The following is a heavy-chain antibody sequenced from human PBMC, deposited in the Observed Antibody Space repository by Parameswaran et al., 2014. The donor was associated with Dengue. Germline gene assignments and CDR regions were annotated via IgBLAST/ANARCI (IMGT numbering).Heavy chain of an antibody. J-gene: IGHJ4*02. CDR2: IYPGDSDT. CDR3: ARYSTVTMPFDY. Sequence: VRQMPGKGLEWMGIIYPGDSDTRYSPSFQGQVTISADKSISTAYLQWSSLKASDTAMYYCARYSTVTMPFDYWGQGTLVTVSS. V-gene: IGHV5-51*01. D-gene: IGHD4-17*01.